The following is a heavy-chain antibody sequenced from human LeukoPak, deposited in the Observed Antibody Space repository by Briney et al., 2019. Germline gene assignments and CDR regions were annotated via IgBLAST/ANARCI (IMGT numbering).Heavy chain of an antibody. Sequence: NPSETLSLTCAVSGGSISSSNWWSWVRQPPGKGLEWIGEIYHSGSTNYNPSLKSRVTISVDKSKNQFSLKLSSVTAADTAVYYCARAYYDILTGYYAFDYWGQGTLVTVSS. D-gene: IGHD3-9*01. J-gene: IGHJ4*02. CDR1: GGSISSSNW. CDR2: IYHSGST. V-gene: IGHV4-4*02. CDR3: ARAYYDILTGYYAFDY.